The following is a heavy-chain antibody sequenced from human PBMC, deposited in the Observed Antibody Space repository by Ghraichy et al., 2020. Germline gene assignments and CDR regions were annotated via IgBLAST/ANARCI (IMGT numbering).Heavy chain of an antibody. CDR1: GGSISSSSYY. V-gene: IGHV4-39*01. Sequence: SETLSLTCTVSGGSISSSSYYWGWIRQPPGKGLEWIGSIYYSGSTYYNPSLKSRVTISVDTSKNQFSLKLSSVTAADTAVYYCARLYYDFWSGYFQPAHSYNWFDPWGQGTLVTVSS. CDR3: ARLYYDFWSGYFQPAHSYNWFDP. D-gene: IGHD3-3*01. J-gene: IGHJ5*02. CDR2: IYYSGST.